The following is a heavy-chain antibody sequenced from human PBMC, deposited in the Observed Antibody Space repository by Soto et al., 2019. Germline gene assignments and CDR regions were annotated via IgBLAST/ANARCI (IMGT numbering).Heavy chain of an antibody. CDR1: GFTLSRYS. J-gene: IGHJ4*02. CDR2: IDSSSATI. CDR3: ARWGVAKIFGDS. Sequence: EVQLVESGGGLVQPGGSLRVSCAASGFTLSRYSMNWFRQAPGKGLEWLSYIDSSSATIYYADSVKGRFIISRDNAKNSVYLQIISLSDEDTAVYYCARWGVAKIFGDSSGQG. D-gene: IGHD5-12*01. V-gene: IGHV3-48*02.